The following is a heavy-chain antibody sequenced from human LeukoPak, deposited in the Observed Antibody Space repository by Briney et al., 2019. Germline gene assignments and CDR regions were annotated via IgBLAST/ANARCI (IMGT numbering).Heavy chain of an antibody. CDR3: ATDSGNYYDSSGYY. Sequence: ASVKVSCKVSGYTLTELSMHWVRQAPGKGLEWMGGFDPEDGETIYAQKFQGRVTMTEDTSTDTAYMELSSLRPEDTAVYYCATDSGNYYDSSGYYWGQGTLVTVSS. CDR2: FDPEDGET. V-gene: IGHV1-24*01. CDR1: GYTLTELS. D-gene: IGHD3-22*01. J-gene: IGHJ4*02.